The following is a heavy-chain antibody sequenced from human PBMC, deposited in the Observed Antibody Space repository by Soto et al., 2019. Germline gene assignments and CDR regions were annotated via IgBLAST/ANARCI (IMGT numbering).Heavy chain of an antibody. Sequence: ELQLLESGGGLVQPGGYLTVSCAASGFTFSSYGISWVRQAPGNGLEWVSGISGTGRSTQYAESVKGRFTISRDNSKDTLYLQMNRLRAEDTAVYYGAKERVFERYTHYHYYGMDVWGQGTTVTVSS. CDR3: AKERVFERYTHYHYYGMDV. D-gene: IGHD1-20*01. V-gene: IGHV3-23*01. CDR1: GFTFSSYG. J-gene: IGHJ6*02. CDR2: ISGTGRST.